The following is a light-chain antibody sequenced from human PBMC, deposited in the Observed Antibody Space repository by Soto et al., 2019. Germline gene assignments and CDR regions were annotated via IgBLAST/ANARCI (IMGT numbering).Light chain of an antibody. Sequence: DIQMTQSPPSMSASVGDRVTITCRASQSISNHLNWYQQMPGKAPKVLIYAASSLQSGVPSRFSGSGSGPDFTLTISRLLPEDFATYHCQQTYSAPLTFGGGTKVEIK. V-gene: IGKV1-39*01. J-gene: IGKJ4*01. CDR3: QQTYSAPLT. CDR2: AAS. CDR1: QSISNH.